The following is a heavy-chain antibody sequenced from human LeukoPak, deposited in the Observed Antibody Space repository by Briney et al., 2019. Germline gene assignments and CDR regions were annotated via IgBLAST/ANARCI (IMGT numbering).Heavy chain of an antibody. CDR1: GFTFSTYG. J-gene: IGHJ4*02. D-gene: IGHD6-19*01. CDR2: IRYDGSNK. Sequence: QPGGSLRLSCAASGFTFSTYGMHWVRQAPGKGLEWVAFIRYDGSNKYYVDSVKGRFTISRDNSKNTLYLEMNNLRAEDTAAYYCAKNLPYSSGSFDYWGQGILVTVSS. V-gene: IGHV3-30*02. CDR3: AKNLPYSSGSFDY.